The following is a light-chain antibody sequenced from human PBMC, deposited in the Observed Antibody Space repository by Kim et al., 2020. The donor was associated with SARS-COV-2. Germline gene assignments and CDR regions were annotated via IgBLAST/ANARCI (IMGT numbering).Light chain of an antibody. CDR3: LLIYAGDLV. J-gene: IGLJ6*01. V-gene: IGLV7-46*01. Sequence: QAVVTQEPSLTVSPGGTVTLTCGSSTGSVTDVLFPYWIQQKPGQAPRTLISNTRDKHSWTPDRFSGSLLGGKAALTLSGALPEDEADYYCLLIYAGDLVFGGGTKVTVL. CDR1: TGSVTDVLF. CDR2: NTR.